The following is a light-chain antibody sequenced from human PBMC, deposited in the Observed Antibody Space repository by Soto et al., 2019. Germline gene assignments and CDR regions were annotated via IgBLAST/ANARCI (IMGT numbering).Light chain of an antibody. Sequence: EIVMTQSPATLSVSPGESATLSCRASQSVSHNLAWYQQKPGQAPRLLIYGASTRATGIPARFSGSGSGTEFTLSISSLQSEDFAVYDCQQYNNSPPYTFGQGTKLEIK. CDR2: GAS. V-gene: IGKV3-15*01. CDR1: QSVSHN. CDR3: QQYNNSPPYT. J-gene: IGKJ2*01.